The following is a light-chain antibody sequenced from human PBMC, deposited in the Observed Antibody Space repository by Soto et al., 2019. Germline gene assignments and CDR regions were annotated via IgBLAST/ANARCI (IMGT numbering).Light chain of an antibody. CDR3: QQYISYRA. CDR1: QSIDTW. CDR2: KAS. V-gene: IGKV1-5*03. J-gene: IGKJ1*01. Sequence: DIPMTQSPSPLSASVGDTVTITFRASQSIDTWLAWHQQKPGRAPKLLISKASILESGVPSRFSGSGSGTDFTLTINGLQPDDFAIYYCQQYISYRAFGQGTKVDIK.